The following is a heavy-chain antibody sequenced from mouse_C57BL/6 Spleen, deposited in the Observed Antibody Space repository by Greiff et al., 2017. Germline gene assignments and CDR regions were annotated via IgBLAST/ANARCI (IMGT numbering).Heavy chain of an antibody. CDR1: GYTFTDYY. CDR2: INPNNGGT. CDR3: AREYDSNYIYFDY. J-gene: IGHJ2*01. D-gene: IGHD2-5*01. Sequence: EVQLQQSGPELVKPGASVKISCKASGYTFTDYYMNWVKQSHGKSLEWIGDINPNNGGTSYNQKFKGKATLTVDKSSSTAYMELRSLTSEDSAVYYCAREYDSNYIYFDYWGQGTTLTVSS. V-gene: IGHV1-26*01.